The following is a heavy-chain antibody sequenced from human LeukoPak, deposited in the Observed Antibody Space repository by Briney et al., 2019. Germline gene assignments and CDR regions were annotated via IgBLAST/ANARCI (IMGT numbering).Heavy chain of an antibody. V-gene: IGHV1-8*03. Sequence: ASVKVSCKASGYTFTGYYMQWVRQATGQGLEWMGWINPNNGNLGYAQKFQGRVTITRNTPISTAYMELSSLTSEDTAVYYCARSDHNSWNAFDIWGQGTMVTVSS. CDR1: GYTFTGYY. J-gene: IGHJ3*02. D-gene: IGHD1-26*01. CDR2: INPNNGNL. CDR3: ARSDHNSWNAFDI.